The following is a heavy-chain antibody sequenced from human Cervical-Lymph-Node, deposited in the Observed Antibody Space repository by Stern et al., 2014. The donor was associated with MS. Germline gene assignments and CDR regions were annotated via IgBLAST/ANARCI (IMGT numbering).Heavy chain of an antibody. V-gene: IGHV4-39*01. CDR3: ASQRVVTLYYFDY. Sequence: QLQLQESGPGLVKPSETLSLTCTVSGGSISSSSYYWGWIRQPPGKGLEWIGSIYYSGSTYYNPSLKSRVTISVDTSTNQLSLKLSSVTAADTAVYYCASQRVVTLYYFDYWGQGTLVTVSS. CDR1: GGSISSSSYY. D-gene: IGHD3-3*01. CDR2: IYYSGST. J-gene: IGHJ4*02.